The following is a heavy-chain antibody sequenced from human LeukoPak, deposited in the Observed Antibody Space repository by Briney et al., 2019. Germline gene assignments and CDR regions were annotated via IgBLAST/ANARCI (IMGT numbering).Heavy chain of an antibody. J-gene: IGHJ4*02. D-gene: IGHD3-9*01. Sequence: GRSLRLSCAASGFTFSSYAMHWVRQAPGKGLEWVAVISYDGSNKYYADSVKGRFTISRDNSKNTLYLQMNSLRAEDTAVYYCARNAGLRYFATYYFDYWGQGTLVTVSS. CDR3: ARNAGLRYFATYYFDY. V-gene: IGHV3-30-3*01. CDR2: ISYDGSNK. CDR1: GFTFSSYA.